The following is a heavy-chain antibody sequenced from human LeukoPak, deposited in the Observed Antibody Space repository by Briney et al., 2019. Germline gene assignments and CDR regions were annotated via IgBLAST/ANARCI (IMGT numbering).Heavy chain of an antibody. CDR2: IYHSGST. Sequence: SQTLSLTCAVSGGSISSGGYSWSWIRQPPGKGLEWIGYIYHSGSTYYNPSLKSRVTISVDTSKNQFSLKLSSVTAADTAVYYCARDEGDYWGQGTLVTVSS. CDR1: GGSISSGGYS. CDR3: ARDEGDY. V-gene: IGHV4-30-2*05. J-gene: IGHJ4*02.